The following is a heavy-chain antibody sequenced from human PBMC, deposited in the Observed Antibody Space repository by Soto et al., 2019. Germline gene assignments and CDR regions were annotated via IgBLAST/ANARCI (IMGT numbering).Heavy chain of an antibody. V-gene: IGHV1-69*06. CDR2: IIPIFGTA. J-gene: IGHJ2*01. D-gene: IGHD3-3*01. Sequence: GASVKVSCKSSGGTFSSYAISWVLQAPGQGLDWMGGIIPIFGTANYAQKFQGRVTITADKSTSTAYMELSSLRSEDTAVYCCASRRADFWSGYPKYWYFDLWGRGTLVTVSS. CDR1: GGTFSSYA. CDR3: ASRRADFWSGYPKYWYFDL.